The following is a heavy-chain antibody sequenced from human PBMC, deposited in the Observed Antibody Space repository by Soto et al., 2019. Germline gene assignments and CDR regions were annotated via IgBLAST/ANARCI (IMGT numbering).Heavy chain of an antibody. V-gene: IGHV3-30-3*01. J-gene: IGHJ6*02. CDR2: ISYDGSNK. CDR3: ARDRSMVRGVIIGPYGMDV. Sequence: GGSLRLSCAASGFTFSSYAMHWVRQAPGKGLEWVAVISYDGSNKYYADSVKGRFTISRDNSKNTLYLQMNSLRAEDTAVYYCARDRSMVRGVIIGPYGMDVWGQGATVTVSS. CDR1: GFTFSSYA. D-gene: IGHD3-10*01.